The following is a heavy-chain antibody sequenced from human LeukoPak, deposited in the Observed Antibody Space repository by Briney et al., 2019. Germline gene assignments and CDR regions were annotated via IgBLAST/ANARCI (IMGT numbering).Heavy chain of an antibody. CDR3: AKDLGYGSGSYYNTLLDY. Sequence: GGSLRLSCAASAFTFSDYWMTWVRQAPGKGLERVANIKEDGSEKYYVDSVKGRFTISRDNAKNSPYLQMNSLRAEDTAVYYCAKDLGYGSGSYYNTLLDYWGQGTLVTVSS. CDR2: IKEDGSEK. V-gene: IGHV3-7*03. D-gene: IGHD3-10*01. CDR1: AFTFSDYW. J-gene: IGHJ4*02.